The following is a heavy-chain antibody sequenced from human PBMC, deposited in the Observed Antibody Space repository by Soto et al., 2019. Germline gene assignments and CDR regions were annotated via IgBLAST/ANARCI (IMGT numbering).Heavy chain of an antibody. CDR1: GFTVSSAHY. Sequence: EVQVVESGGGLIQPGGSLRLSCVVSGFTVSSAHYMSWVRQAPGKGLEWVSVIYSGGTTFYADYVKGRFTISRDNSKNSLYLQMNSLRAEDTAVYYCHGYGYWGQGTLVTVSS. J-gene: IGHJ4*02. D-gene: IGHD5-12*01. V-gene: IGHV3-53*01. CDR3: HGYGY. CDR2: IYSGGTT.